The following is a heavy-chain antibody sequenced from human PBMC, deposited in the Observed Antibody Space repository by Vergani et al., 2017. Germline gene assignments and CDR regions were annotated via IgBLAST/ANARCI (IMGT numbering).Heavy chain of an antibody. V-gene: IGHV1-69*01. D-gene: IGHD5-18*01. CDR3: ARDVGTRVYSYGHYYYYXVDV. Sequence: QVQLVQSGAEVKKPGSSVKVSCKASGGTFSSYAISWVRQAPGQGLEWMGGIIPIFGTANYAQKFQGRVTIAADESTSTAYMELSSLRSEDTAVYYCARDVGTRVYSYGHYYYYXVDVWGKGTTVTVSS. CDR2: IIPIFGTA. CDR1: GGTFSSYA. J-gene: IGHJ6*03.